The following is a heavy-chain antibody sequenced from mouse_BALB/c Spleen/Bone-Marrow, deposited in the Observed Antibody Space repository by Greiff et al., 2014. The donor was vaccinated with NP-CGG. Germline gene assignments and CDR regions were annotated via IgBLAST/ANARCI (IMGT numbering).Heavy chain of an antibody. CDR2: IDPANGYT. V-gene: IGHV14-3*02. CDR3: ASKKNYYAMDY. CDR1: GFNIKDTY. Sequence: EVMLVESGAELVKPGASVKLSCTASGFNIKDTYMHWVKQRPEQGLEWIGRIDPANGYTNYAPKFQGKATITADTSSNTAYLQLSSLTSEDTAVYYCASKKNYYAMDYWGQGTSVTVSS. J-gene: IGHJ4*01.